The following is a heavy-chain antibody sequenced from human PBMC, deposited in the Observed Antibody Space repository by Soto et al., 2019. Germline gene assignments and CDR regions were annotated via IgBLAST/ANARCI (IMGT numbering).Heavy chain of an antibody. D-gene: IGHD6-13*01. V-gene: IGHV4-39*01. J-gene: IGHJ4*02. CDR1: GGSISSSSYY. CDR3: ARLVGQQLVHFDY. Sequence: SETLSLTCTVSGGSISSSSYYWGWIRQPPGKGLEWIGSMYYSGSTYYNPSLKSRVTISVDTSKNQFSLKLSSVTAADTAVYYCARLVGQQLVHFDYWGQGTLVTVSS. CDR2: MYYSGST.